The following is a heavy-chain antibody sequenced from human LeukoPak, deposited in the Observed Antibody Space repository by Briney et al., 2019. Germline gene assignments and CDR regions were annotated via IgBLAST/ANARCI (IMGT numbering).Heavy chain of an antibody. J-gene: IGHJ4*02. CDR2: IYHSGST. CDR1: GGSISSYY. V-gene: IGHV4-59*01. Sequence: SETLSLTCTVSGGSISSYYWSWIRQPPGKGLEWIGYIYHSGSTNYNPSLKSRVTISVDTSKNQFSLKLSSVTAADTAVYYCARAHDYGDPPDYWGQGTLATVSS. D-gene: IGHD4-17*01. CDR3: ARAHDYGDPPDY.